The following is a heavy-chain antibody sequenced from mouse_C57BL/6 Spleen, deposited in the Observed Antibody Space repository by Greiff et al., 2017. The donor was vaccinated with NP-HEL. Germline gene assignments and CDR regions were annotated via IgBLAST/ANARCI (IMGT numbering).Heavy chain of an antibody. V-gene: IGHV1-81*01. CDR1: GYTFTSYG. CDR2: IYPRSGNT. J-gene: IGHJ2*01. CDR3: ARLPNDYSYYFDY. Sequence: QVQLKQSGAELARPGASVKLSCKASGYTFTSYGISWVKQRTGQGLEWIGEIYPRSGNTYYNEKFKGKATLTADKSSSTAYMELRSLTSEDSAVYFCARLPNDYSYYFDYWGQGTTLTVSS. D-gene: IGHD2-4*01.